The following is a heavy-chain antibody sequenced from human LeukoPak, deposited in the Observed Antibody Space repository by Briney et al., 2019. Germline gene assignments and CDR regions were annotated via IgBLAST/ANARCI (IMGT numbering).Heavy chain of an antibody. CDR1: GGSISSGGYY. Sequence: SETLSLTCTVSGGSISSGGYYWSWIRQHPGKGLEWIGYMYYSGSTYYNPSLKSRVTISVDTSKNQFSLKLSSVTAADTAVYYCARLYYYGSGSYYYYFDYWGQGTLVTVSS. CDR2: MYYSGST. D-gene: IGHD3-10*01. J-gene: IGHJ4*02. V-gene: IGHV4-31*03. CDR3: ARLYYYGSGSYYYYFDY.